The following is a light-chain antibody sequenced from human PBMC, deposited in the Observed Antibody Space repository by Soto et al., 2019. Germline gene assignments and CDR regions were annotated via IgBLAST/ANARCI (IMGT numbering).Light chain of an antibody. CDR3: SSYTIGTTPWL. V-gene: IGLV2-14*01. Sequence: QSALTQPASVSGSPGQSITISCTGTSSDVGGYNYVSWYQQHPGKAPKLMIHEVNRRPSGVSNRFSGSKSGNTASLTIPGLQAEDEAYYFCSSYTIGTTPWLFGGGTPLTVL. CDR2: EVN. J-gene: IGLJ3*02. CDR1: SSDVGGYNY.